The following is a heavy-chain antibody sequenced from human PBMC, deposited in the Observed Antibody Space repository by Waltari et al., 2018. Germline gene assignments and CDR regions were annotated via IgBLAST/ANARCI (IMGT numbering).Heavy chain of an antibody. V-gene: IGHV3-23*01. CDR1: VFAISNYA. D-gene: IGHD2-2*01. J-gene: IGHJ4*02. Sequence: EVQLLESGGGLVQPGGSLRLSWVASVFAISNYALSWVGQAPDKGGGGGQSCGAGGGTDHAESVKGRFTISRDSSKNTLYLQMNGLRAEDTAVYYCAKKVEGCDITSCILRALADWGQGTLVTVSS. CDR2: CGAGGGT. CDR3: AKKVEGCDITSCILRALAD.